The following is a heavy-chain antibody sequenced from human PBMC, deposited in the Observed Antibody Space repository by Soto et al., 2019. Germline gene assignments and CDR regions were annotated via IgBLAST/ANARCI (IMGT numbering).Heavy chain of an antibody. CDR3: ARGGVSTRTFDS. D-gene: IGHD1-1*01. CDR2: IYPSDSDT. V-gene: IGHV5-51*01. J-gene: IGHJ4*03. Sequence: RGESLKISCKGSGYNFAGYWIAWVRQMPGKGLELMGIIYPSDSDTRYRPSFQGQVTISADKSISSAYLQWSSLRASDTAMYYCARGGVSTRTFDSWGQGTPVTVSS. CDR1: GYNFAGYW.